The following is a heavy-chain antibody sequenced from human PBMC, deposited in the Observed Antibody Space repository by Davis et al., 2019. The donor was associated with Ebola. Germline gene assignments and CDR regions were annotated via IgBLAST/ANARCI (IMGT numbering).Heavy chain of an antibody. CDR1: GFTFSSYG. CDR2: IWYDGSNK. Sequence: GGSLRLSCAASGFTFSSYGMHWVRQAPGKGLEWVAVIWYDGSNKYYADSVKGRFTISRDNSKNTLYLQMNSLRAEDTAVYYCARDQYSSGWYPLFDYWGQGTLVTVSS. D-gene: IGHD6-19*01. J-gene: IGHJ4*02. V-gene: IGHV3-33*01. CDR3: ARDQYSSGWYPLFDY.